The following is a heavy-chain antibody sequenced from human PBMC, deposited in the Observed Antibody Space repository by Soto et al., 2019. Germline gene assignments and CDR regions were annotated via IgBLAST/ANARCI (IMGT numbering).Heavy chain of an antibody. CDR2: INYNGGTT. CDR3: VTWGGIEARHLDH. CDR1: GFPFSNHA. Sequence: PGGSLRLSCSASGFPFSNHAMHWVRQAPGKGLEYVSAINYNGGTTYYVDSVKGRFTISRDNSKNTLYLQMSSLKVEDTAMYHCVTWGGIEARHLDHWGQVTLVTVSS. D-gene: IGHD6-6*01. J-gene: IGHJ4*02. V-gene: IGHV3-64D*06.